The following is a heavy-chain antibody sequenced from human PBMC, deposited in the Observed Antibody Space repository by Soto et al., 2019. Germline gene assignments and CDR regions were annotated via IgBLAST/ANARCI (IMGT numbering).Heavy chain of an antibody. J-gene: IGHJ5*02. V-gene: IGHV3-30*18. CDR1: GFTFSSYG. CDR3: AKAGNFYYDSPSDP. D-gene: IGHD3-3*01. Sequence: GGSLRLSCSGSGFTFSSYGMTWFRQAPGKGLEWVEVISYDGSNNYYADSVKGRFTISRDNSKNTLYLQMNSLRAEDTAVYYCAKAGNFYYDSPSDPWGQGTLVTVSP. CDR2: ISYDGSNN.